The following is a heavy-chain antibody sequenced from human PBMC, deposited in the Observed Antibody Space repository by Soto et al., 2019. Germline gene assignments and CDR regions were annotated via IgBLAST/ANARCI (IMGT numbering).Heavy chain of an antibody. D-gene: IGHD6-13*01. CDR3: ARSYGSSWYDY. Sequence: QPVGSLRLSCAASGFTFSSYGMHWVRQAPGKGLEWVAVIWYDGSNKYYADSVKGRFTISRDNSKNTLYLQMNSLRAEDTAVYYCARSYGSSWYDYWGQGTLVTVSS. V-gene: IGHV3-33*01. J-gene: IGHJ4*02. CDR2: IWYDGSNK. CDR1: GFTFSSYG.